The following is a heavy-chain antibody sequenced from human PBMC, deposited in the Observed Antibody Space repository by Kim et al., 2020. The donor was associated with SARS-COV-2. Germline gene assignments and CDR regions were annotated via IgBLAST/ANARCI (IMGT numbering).Heavy chain of an antibody. Sequence: SETLSLTCAVYGGSFSGYYWSWIRQPPGKGLEWIGEINHSGSTNYNPSLKSRVTISVDTSKNQFSLKLSSVTAADTAVYYCARGLRGSGSYYHPRENNWFDPWGQGTLVTVSS. J-gene: IGHJ5*02. CDR3: ARGLRGSGSYYHPRENNWFDP. CDR2: INHSGST. V-gene: IGHV4-34*01. CDR1: GGSFSGYY. D-gene: IGHD3-10*01.